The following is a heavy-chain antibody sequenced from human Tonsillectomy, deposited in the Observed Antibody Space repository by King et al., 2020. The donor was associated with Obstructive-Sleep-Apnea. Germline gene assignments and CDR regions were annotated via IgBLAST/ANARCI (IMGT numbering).Heavy chain of an antibody. CDR1: GYTFTTYG. V-gene: IGHV1-18*01. CDR3: ARVGAVVGASDGSGEFDY. CDR2: LSAYNGNT. Sequence: VQLVESGVEVKKPGASVKVSCKASGYTFTTYGISWVRQAPGQGLEWMGWLSAYNGNTKYQQKLQGRLTMTTETSTSTAYMGLRSLRSDDTAVYYCARVGAVVGASDGSGEFDYWGQGTLVTVSS. D-gene: IGHD1-26*01. J-gene: IGHJ4*02.